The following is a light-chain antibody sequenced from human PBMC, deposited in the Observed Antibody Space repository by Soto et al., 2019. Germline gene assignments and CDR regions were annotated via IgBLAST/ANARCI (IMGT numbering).Light chain of an antibody. CDR2: GAS. CDR1: QSVSSSR. J-gene: IGKJ1*01. V-gene: IGKV3-20*01. CDR3: QQYGSSSWT. Sequence: EILLTQSPGTLSLSGGEIATLSWRASQSVSSSRLAWYRQKPGQAPRLLIYGASSRATGIPDRFSGSGSGTDFTLTISRLEPEDFAVYYCQQYGSSSWTFGQGTKVDIK.